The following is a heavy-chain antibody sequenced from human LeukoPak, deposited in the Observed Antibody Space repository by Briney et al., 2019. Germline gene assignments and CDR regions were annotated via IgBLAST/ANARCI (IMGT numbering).Heavy chain of an antibody. CDR1: GGSISSYY. CDR2: IYISGST. D-gene: IGHD6-13*01. V-gene: IGHV4-59*12. Sequence: SETLSLTCTVSGGSISSYYWTWIRQPPGKGLEWIGYIYISGSTNYNPSLKSRVTISVDKSKNQFSLKLSSVTAADTAVYYCARVVAAARGWFDPWGQGTLVTVSS. CDR3: ARVVAAARGWFDP. J-gene: IGHJ5*02.